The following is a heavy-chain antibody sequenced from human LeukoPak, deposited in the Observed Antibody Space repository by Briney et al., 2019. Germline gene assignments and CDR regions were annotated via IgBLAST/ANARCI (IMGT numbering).Heavy chain of an antibody. CDR1: GGSISSYY. V-gene: IGHV4-4*07. D-gene: IGHD3-9*01. J-gene: IGHJ5*02. Sequence: SETLSLTCSVSGGSISSYYWSWIRQPAGKGLEWIGRIYTSGSTNYNPSLKSRVTMSVDTSKNQFSLKLSSVTAADTAVYYCASHFDWLSGEFDPWGQGTLVTVSS. CDR2: IYTSGST. CDR3: ASHFDWLSGEFDP.